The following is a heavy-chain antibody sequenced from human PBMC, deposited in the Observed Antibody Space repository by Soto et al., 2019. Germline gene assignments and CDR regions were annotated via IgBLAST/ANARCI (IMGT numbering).Heavy chain of an antibody. CDR2: IIPFHGVT. D-gene: IGHD3-10*01. Sequence: QVQLVQSGAEVKKPGSSVKVSRKASGGTFSPYTINWVRQAPGQGLEWMGRIIPFHGVTNYAQKFQARVTITADKSTSTAYMELSGLRFEDTAMYYCTRDWEITVSTWSFGGFWGRGTLVTVSS. V-gene: IGHV1-69*08. CDR3: TRDWEITVSTWSFGGF. CDR1: GGTFSPYT. J-gene: IGHJ4*02.